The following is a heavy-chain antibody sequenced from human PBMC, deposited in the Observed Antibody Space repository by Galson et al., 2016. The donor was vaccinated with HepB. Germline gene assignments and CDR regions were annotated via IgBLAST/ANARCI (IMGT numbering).Heavy chain of an antibody. CDR2: TYYRSKWYN. CDR1: GDSVSSNSAA. D-gene: IGHD6-19*01. V-gene: IGHV6-1*01. CDR3: ARDLREAQAGTGYYYYGLDV. J-gene: IGHJ6*02. Sequence: CAISGDSVSSNSAAWNWIRQSPSRGLEWLGRTYYRSKWYNEYAVSVKSRITINPDTSKTQFSLQLNSVTPEDTAVYYCARDLREAQAGTGYYYYGLDVWGQGTTVTVSS.